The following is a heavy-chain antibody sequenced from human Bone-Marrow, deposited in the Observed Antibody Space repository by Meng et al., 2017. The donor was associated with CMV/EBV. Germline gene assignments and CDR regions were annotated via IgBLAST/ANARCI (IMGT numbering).Heavy chain of an antibody. CDR1: GYSFTSYW. CDR3: ARGSILTGYYSPRLVS. J-gene: IGHJ4*02. Sequence: KVSCKGSGYSFTSYWIGWVRQMPGKGLEWMGIIYPGDSDTRYSPSFQGQVTISADKSISTAYLQWSSLKASDTAMYYCARGSILTGYYSPRLVSWGQGTLVTVSS. CDR2: IYPGDSDT. V-gene: IGHV5-51*01. D-gene: IGHD3-9*01.